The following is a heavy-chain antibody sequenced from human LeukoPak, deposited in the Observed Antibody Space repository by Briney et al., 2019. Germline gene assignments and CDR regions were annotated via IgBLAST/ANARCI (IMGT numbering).Heavy chain of an antibody. CDR1: GGSISRGSYY. V-gene: IGHV4-61*02. Sequence: PSQTLSLTCTVSGGSISRGSYYWSWLRQPAGKGLEWIGRIYTRGSTNYNPSLKSRVTISVDTSKNQFSLKLSSVTAADTAVYYCARDRGNWNYLGYFDYWGQGTLVTVSS. J-gene: IGHJ4*02. D-gene: IGHD1-7*01. CDR3: ARDRGNWNYLGYFDY. CDR2: IYTRGST.